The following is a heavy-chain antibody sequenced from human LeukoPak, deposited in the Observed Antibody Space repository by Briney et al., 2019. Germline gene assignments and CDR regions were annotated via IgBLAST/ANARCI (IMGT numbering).Heavy chain of an antibody. D-gene: IGHD6-19*01. CDR1: GFTFSNYA. J-gene: IGHJ6*02. CDR3: ARGGYSSGWALGGYYYGMDV. CDR2: ISYDGSNK. V-gene: IGHV3-30*04. Sequence: GGSLRLSCAASGFTFSNYAMHWVRQAPGKGLEWVAIISYDGSNKYYANSVKGRFTISRDNSKNTLYLQMNSLRAEDTAVYYCARGGYSSGWALGGYYYGMDVWGQGTTVTVSS.